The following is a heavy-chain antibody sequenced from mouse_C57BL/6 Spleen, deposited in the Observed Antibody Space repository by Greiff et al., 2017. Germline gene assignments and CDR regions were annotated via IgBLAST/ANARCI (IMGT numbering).Heavy chain of an antibody. CDR3: ARGVLRGAMDY. J-gene: IGHJ4*01. V-gene: IGHV1-59*01. CDR1: GYTFTSYW. Sequence: VQLQQPGAELVRPGTSVKLSCKASGYTFTSYWMHWVKQRPGQGLEWLGVIDPSDSYTTYNQKFKGKATLTVDTSSSTAYMQLSSLTSEDSAVYYCARGVLRGAMDYWGQGTSVTVSS. CDR2: IDPSDSYT. D-gene: IGHD1-1*01.